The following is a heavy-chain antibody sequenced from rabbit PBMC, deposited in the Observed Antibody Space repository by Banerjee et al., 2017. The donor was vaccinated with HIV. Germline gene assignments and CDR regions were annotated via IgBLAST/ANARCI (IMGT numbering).Heavy chain of an antibody. J-gene: IGHJ4*01. D-gene: IGHD6-1*01. CDR2: IYAGSSGST. Sequence: QSLEESGRDLVKPGASLTLTCTASGFSFSSSYYMCWVRQAPGKGLEWIACIYAGSSGSTYYASWAKGRFTISKTSSTTVTLQMTSLTAADTATYFCARNSYAGYAGYGYADLWGPGTLVTVS. V-gene: IGHV1S40*01. CDR3: ARNSYAGYAGYGYADL. CDR1: GFSFSSSYY.